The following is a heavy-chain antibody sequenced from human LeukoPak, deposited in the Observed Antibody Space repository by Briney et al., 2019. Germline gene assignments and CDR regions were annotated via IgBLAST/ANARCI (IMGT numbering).Heavy chain of an antibody. CDR1: GGSISSYY. V-gene: IGHV4-4*07. J-gene: IGHJ5*02. CDR3: ARDRRYYGSGSYYPYWFDP. CDR2: IYTSGST. D-gene: IGHD3-10*01. Sequence: SETLSLTCTVSGGSISSYYWSWIRQPAGKGLEWIGRIYTSGSTNYNPSLKSRVTMSVDTSKNQFSLKLSSVTAADTAVYYCARDRRYYGSGSYYPYWFDPWGQGTLVTVSS.